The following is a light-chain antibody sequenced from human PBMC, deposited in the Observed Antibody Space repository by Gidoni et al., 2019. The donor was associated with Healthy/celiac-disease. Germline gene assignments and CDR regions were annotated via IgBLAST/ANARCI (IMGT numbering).Light chain of an antibody. J-gene: IGLJ2*01. V-gene: IGLV1-40*01. CDR3: QSYDSSLI. Sequence: QSVLTQPPSVSGAPGQRVTISCTGSSSNIGAGYVVPWYQQLPGTAPKLLIYGNSNRPSGVPDRFSGSKSGTSASLAITGLQAEDEADYYCQSYDSSLIFGGGTKLTVL. CDR2: GNS. CDR1: SSNIGAGYV.